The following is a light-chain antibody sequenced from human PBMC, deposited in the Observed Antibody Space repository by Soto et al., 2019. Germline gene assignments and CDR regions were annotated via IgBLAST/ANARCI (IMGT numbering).Light chain of an antibody. CDR2: QVT. CDR1: SSDLAIYNY. CDR3: SSYTDSSNYV. Sequence: QSVLTQPASVSGSPGQSITISCTGTSSDLAIYNYVSWYQQQPGKAPKLMIYQVTNRPSGVSNRFSGSRSGNMASLTISGLQAEDEADYYCSSYTDSSNYVFGTGTQLTVL. V-gene: IGLV2-14*01. J-gene: IGLJ1*01.